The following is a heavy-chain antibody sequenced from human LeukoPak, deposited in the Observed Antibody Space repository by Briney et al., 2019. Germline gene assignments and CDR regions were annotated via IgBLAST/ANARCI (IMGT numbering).Heavy chain of an antibody. CDR3: AKEDYSYYYYYMDV. V-gene: IGHV3-30*02. CDR1: GFTFSGSA. J-gene: IGHJ6*03. CDR2: IRYDGSNK. D-gene: IGHD2-15*01. Sequence: GGSLRLSCAASGFTFSGSAMHWVRQAPGKGLEWVAFIRYDGSNKYYADSVKGRFTISRDNSKNTLYLQMNSLRAEDTAVYYCAKEDYSYYYYYMDVWGKGTTVTISS.